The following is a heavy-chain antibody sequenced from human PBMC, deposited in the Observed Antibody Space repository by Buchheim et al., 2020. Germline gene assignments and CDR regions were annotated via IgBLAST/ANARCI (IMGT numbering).Heavy chain of an antibody. CDR1: EFDFSKYA. Sequence: QVQLVESGGGVVRPGRSLRLSCVASEFDFSKYAMYWVRQAPGKGLEWVAVISYDGNQIYYGDSVKDRFTISRDNSKSTLYLQMSSLRPEDTAVYYCAGDGEDIVLKYYFDSWGQGTL. J-gene: IGHJ4*02. CDR3: AGDGEDIVLKYYFDS. CDR2: ISYDGNQI. D-gene: IGHD2-15*01. V-gene: IGHV3-30*03.